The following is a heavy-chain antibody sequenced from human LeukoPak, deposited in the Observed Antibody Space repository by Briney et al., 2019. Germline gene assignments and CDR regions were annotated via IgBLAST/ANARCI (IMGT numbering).Heavy chain of an antibody. CDR1: GLTFRTFW. Sequence: SGGSLRLSCAASGLTFRTFWMTWVRQAPGKGLEWVANINQDGSETYYVDSVMGRFTISRDNAKNSLYLQMNSLRAEDTAVYYCARRDCNGGGCYADYWGQETLVTVSS. CDR3: ARRDCNGGGCYADY. CDR2: INQDGSET. D-gene: IGHD2-15*01. J-gene: IGHJ4*02. V-gene: IGHV3-7*01.